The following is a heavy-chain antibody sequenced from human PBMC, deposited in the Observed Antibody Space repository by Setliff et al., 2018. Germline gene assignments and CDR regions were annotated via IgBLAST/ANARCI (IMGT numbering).Heavy chain of an antibody. CDR3: ARARYGLGGRPY. J-gene: IGHJ4*02. V-gene: IGHV4-59*01. D-gene: IGHD2-15*01. Sequence: SETLSLTCTVSGDSISGDYWSWIRQPPGKGLEWIGFIHYSGSTNYNPSLKSRVTISLDTPKNQFSLRLSSVTAADTAVYYCARARYGLGGRPYWGQGTLVTVSS. CDR2: IHYSGST. CDR1: GDSISGDY.